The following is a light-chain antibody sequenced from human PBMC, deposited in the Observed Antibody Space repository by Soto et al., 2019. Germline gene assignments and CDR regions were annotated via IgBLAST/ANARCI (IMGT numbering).Light chain of an antibody. Sequence: QSVLTQPPSVSGAPGQRVTISCTGSSSNIGAGYDVHWYQQFPGTAPKLLIYGNNNRPSGVPDRFSGSKSGTSASLAITGLQAEDEADYYCQSYDSSLSVVFGGGTQLTVL. CDR2: GNN. CDR1: SSNIGAGYD. CDR3: QSYDSSLSVV. V-gene: IGLV1-40*01. J-gene: IGLJ2*01.